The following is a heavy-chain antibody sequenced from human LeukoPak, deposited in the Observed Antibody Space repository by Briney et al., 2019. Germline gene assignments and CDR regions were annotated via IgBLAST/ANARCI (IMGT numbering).Heavy chain of an antibody. CDR3: ARDRMAGLYSSWMVVGNNWFDP. CDR2: IWYDGSNK. CDR1: GFTFSSYG. D-gene: IGHD6-6*01. V-gene: IGHV3-33*01. Sequence: GGSLRLSCAASGFTFSSYGMLWVRQAPGKGLEWVAVIWYDGSNKYYADSVKGRFTISRDNSKNTLYLQMNSLRAEDTAVYYCARDRMAGLYSSWMVVGNNWFDPWGQGTLVTVSS. J-gene: IGHJ5*02.